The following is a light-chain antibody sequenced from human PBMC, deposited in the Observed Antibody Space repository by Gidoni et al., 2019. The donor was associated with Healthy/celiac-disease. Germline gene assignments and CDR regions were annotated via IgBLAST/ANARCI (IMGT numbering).Light chain of an antibody. Sequence: EIVLTQSPATLSLSPGERATLYCRASQNVSSYLAWYQQKPGQAPRLLIYDASNRATGIPARFSGSGSGTDFTLTISSLEPEDFAVDYCQQRSNWPPWTFGQGTKVEIK. J-gene: IGKJ1*01. CDR3: QQRSNWPPWT. V-gene: IGKV3-11*01. CDR2: DAS. CDR1: QNVSSY.